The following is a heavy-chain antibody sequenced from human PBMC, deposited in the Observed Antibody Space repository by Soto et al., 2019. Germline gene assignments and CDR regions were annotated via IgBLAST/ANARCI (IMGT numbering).Heavy chain of an antibody. CDR2: INGDGTST. J-gene: IGHJ5*02. CDR3: ARDIGRSDHVYFDP. Sequence: GGSLRLSRAASGFTFSIHWMHWVRQVPGKGPVWVSRINGDGTSTGYADSVKGRFTISRDNAKNTLYLQMNSLRVEDTALYYCARDIGRSDHVYFDPWGQGTLVTVSS. CDR1: GFTFSIHW. V-gene: IGHV3-74*01. D-gene: IGHD6-19*01.